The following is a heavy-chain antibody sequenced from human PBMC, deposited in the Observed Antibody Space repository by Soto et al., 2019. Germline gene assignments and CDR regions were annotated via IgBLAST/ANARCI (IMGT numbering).Heavy chain of an antibody. CDR1: GYIFPSYG. J-gene: IGHJ4*02. V-gene: IGHV1-18*01. CDR3: ARGGTSWYDY. D-gene: IGHD6-13*01. CDR2: ISVYNGDT. Sequence: QIQLVQSGAEVKKPGASVKVACKTSGYIFPSYGVAWVRQATGQGLEWMGWISVYNGDTYYAESLQGRVTMSRDTSTSTVFMELRSLRSDDTAVYYCARGGTSWYDYWGQGTLVTVSS.